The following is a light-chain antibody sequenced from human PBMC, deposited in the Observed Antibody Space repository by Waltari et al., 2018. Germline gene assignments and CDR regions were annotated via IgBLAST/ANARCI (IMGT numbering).Light chain of an antibody. Sequence: EIVLTQSPGTLSLSPGDTAILSCRASQSVSKYLAWYQQKPGKAPRPLIFGASSRATGIPDRCSGSGSGTDLSLTISRVEPEDFAVYYCQQYVSLPATFGQGTKVEIE. CDR1: QSVSKY. CDR3: QQYVSLPAT. J-gene: IGKJ1*01. V-gene: IGKV3-20*01. CDR2: GAS.